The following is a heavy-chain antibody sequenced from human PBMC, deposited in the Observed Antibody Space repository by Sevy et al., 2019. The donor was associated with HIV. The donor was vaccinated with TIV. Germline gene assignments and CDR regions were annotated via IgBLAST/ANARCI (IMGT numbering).Heavy chain of an antibody. J-gene: IGHJ3*02. CDR3: AWGATLSIYAFDI. V-gene: IGHV1-3*01. CDR2: INAGNGNT. D-gene: IGHD1-26*01. Sequence: ASVKVSCKASGYTFTSYAMHWVRQAPGQRLEWMGWINAGNGNTKYSQKFQGRVTITRDTSARSAYMELSCLSSEDSAVYYCAWGATLSIYAFDIWGQGTMVTVSS. CDR1: GYTFTSYA.